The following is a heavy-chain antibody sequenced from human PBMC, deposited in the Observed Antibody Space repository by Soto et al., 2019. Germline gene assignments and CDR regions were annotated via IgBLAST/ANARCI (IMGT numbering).Heavy chain of an antibody. D-gene: IGHD6-19*01. CDR3: ARGYSSGWLRNDN. Sequence: ASVKVSCKASGYTFTSYYMHWVRQAPGQGLEWMGIINPTSSSTSYAQKFQGRVTMTRDTSTSTVYMELSSLRSEDTAVYYCARGYSSGWLRNDNWGQGTLGTVSS. CDR1: GYTFTSYY. CDR2: INPTSSST. J-gene: IGHJ4*02. V-gene: IGHV1-46*03.